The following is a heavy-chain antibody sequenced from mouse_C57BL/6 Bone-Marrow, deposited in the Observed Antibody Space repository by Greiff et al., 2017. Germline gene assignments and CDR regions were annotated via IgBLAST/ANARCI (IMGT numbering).Heavy chain of an antibody. CDR2: IDPSDSYT. CDR3: ARGGWLLGVDY. D-gene: IGHD2-3*01. J-gene: IGHJ4*01. V-gene: IGHV1-59*01. Sequence: QVQLQQPGAELVRPGTSVKLSCKASGYTFTSYWMHWVKQRPGQGLEWIGVIDPSDSYTNYNQKFKGKATLTVETSSSTAYMQLSSLTSEDSAVYYCARGGWLLGVDYWGQGTSVTVSS. CDR1: GYTFTSYW.